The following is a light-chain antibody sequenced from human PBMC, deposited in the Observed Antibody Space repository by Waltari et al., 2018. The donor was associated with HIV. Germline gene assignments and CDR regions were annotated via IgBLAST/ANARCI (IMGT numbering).Light chain of an antibody. CDR2: AAS. CDR1: QDIRND. Sequence: AIQMTQSPSSLSASVGDRVTITCRASQDIRNDLGWYQQKPGKAPKLLIYAASSLKSGVPSRFSGSGAGTDFTLTISSLQPEDFATYYCLQDDTFPLTFGGGTKVEIK. CDR3: LQDDTFPLT. V-gene: IGKV1-6*01. J-gene: IGKJ4*01.